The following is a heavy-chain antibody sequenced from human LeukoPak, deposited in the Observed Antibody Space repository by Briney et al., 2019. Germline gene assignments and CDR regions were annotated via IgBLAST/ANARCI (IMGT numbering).Heavy chain of an antibody. V-gene: IGHV4-59*01. J-gene: IGHJ6*03. CDR2: IYCSGST. CDR3: ARGSNYGAYYYYYYIDV. CDR1: GGSISSYY. Sequence: SETLSLTCTVSGGSISSYYWSWIRQPPGKGLEWIGYIYCSGSTNYNPSLKSRVTISVDTSKNQFPLKLSSVTAADTAVYYCARGSNYGAYYYYYYIDVWGKGTTVIVSS. D-gene: IGHD4-11*01.